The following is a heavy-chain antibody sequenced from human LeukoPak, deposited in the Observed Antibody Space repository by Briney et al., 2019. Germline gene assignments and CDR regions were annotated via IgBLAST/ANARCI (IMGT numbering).Heavy chain of an antibody. CDR3: ASRPGYSGYDSSDY. Sequence: ASVTVSRKASGYTFTGYYMHWVRQAPGQGLEWMGWINPNSGGTNYAQKFQGRVTMTRDTSISTAYMELSRLRSDDTAVYYCASRPGYSGYDSSDYWGQGTLVTVSS. D-gene: IGHD5-12*01. V-gene: IGHV1-2*02. CDR1: GYTFTGYY. J-gene: IGHJ4*01. CDR2: INPNSGGT.